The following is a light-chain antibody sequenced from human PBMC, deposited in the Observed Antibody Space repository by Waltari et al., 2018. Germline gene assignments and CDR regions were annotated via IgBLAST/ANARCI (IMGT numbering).Light chain of an antibody. CDR1: SCNIGSSV. CDR3: ATWDDRLTGVV. V-gene: IGLV1-44*01. CDR2: SNT. Sequence: QSALTLPPSASGATGQALTFSCSRGSCNIGSSVVLCYQQVHGTATKLLIYSNTDRPSGIPTRFSGSKSGTSASLAISGLQSDDEGDYYCATWDDRLTGVVFGGGTQVTVL. J-gene: IGLJ2*01.